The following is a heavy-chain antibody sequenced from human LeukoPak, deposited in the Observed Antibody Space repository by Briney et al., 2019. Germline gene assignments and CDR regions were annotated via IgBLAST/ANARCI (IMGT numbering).Heavy chain of an antibody. CDR2: INPNSGGT. V-gene: IGHV1-2*02. J-gene: IGHJ4*02. D-gene: IGHD2-21*01. CDR3: ARGAYCGGDCYSFDY. CDR1: GYTFTGYY. Sequence: ASVKVSCKASGYTFTGYYMHWVRQAPGQGLEWMGWINPNSGGTNYAQKFQGRVTMTRDTSISTAYMELSRLRYDDTAVHYCARGAYCGGDCYSFDYWAPGTLVTVSS.